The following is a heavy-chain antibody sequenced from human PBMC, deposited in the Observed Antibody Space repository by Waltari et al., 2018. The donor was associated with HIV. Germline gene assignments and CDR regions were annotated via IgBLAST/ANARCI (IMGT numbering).Heavy chain of an antibody. J-gene: IGHJ4*02. CDR2: IDYSVRT. Sequence: QLQLQESGPGLVKPSETLSLTCTVSGGSISSSSYYWGWIRQPPGRGVEWIGSIDYSVRTCYNLAREGRGTISVATAKNQCALKLSSVTAADTAVEYWARQEEAYDCVSGPYYFDYWGQGTLVTVSS. CDR3: ARQEEAYDCVSGPYYFDY. D-gene: IGHD3-3*01. CDR1: GGSISSSSYY. V-gene: IGHV4-39*01.